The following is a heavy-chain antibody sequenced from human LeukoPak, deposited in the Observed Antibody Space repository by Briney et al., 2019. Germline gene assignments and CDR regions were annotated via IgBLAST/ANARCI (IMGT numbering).Heavy chain of an antibody. D-gene: IGHD4-17*01. J-gene: IGHJ4*02. CDR2: MNPNSGNT. CDR1: GYTFTSYD. CDR3: AISDFADSDVYFDS. V-gene: IGHV1-8*01. Sequence: ASVKVSCKASGYTFTSYDINWVRQATGQGLEWMGWMNPNSGNTGYAQKFQGRVTMTRNTSISTAYMELSSLRSEDTAVFYCAISDFADSDVYFDSWGQGTLVIVSS.